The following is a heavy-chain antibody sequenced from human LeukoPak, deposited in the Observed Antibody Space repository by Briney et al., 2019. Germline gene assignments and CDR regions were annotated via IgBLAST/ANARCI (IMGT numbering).Heavy chain of an antibody. D-gene: IGHD3-22*01. CDR1: GYTFTGYY. Sequence: ASVKVSCKASGYTFTGYYMHWVRQAPGQGLEWMGWINPNSGGTNYAQKFQGRVTMTRDKSISTAYMELSRLRSDDTAVYYCAREGYYDSSGYYEVYWGQGTLVTVSS. V-gene: IGHV1-2*02. CDR3: AREGYYDSSGYYEVY. J-gene: IGHJ4*02. CDR2: INPNSGGT.